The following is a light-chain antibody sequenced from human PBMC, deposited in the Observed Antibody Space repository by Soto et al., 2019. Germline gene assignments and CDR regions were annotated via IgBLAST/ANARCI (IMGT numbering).Light chain of an antibody. V-gene: IGKV4-1*01. J-gene: IGKJ2*01. CDR1: QSVLYSSNNKNY. CDR2: WAS. Sequence: DIVMTQSPDSLAVSLGERATINCKSSQSVLYSSNNKNYLAWYQQRPGQPPNLLIYWASTRESGVPDRFSGRWSGTDFTLTITSLHAEDVAVYYCQQYESTPPTFGQGTKLEIK. CDR3: QQYESTPPT.